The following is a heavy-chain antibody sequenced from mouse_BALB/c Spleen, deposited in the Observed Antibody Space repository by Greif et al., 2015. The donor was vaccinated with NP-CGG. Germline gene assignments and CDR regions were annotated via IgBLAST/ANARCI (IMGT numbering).Heavy chain of an antibody. J-gene: IGHJ1*01. CDR2: ISDGGSYT. D-gene: IGHD1-2*01. CDR1: GFTLSDYY. CDR3: ARGGLRLGERYFDV. Sequence: EVMLVESGGGLVKPGGSLKLSCAASGFTLSDYYMYWVRQTPEKRLEWVATISDGGSYTYYPDSVKGRFTISRDNAKNNLYLQMSSLKSEDTAMYYCARGGLRLGERYFDVWGAGTTVTVSS. V-gene: IGHV5-4*02.